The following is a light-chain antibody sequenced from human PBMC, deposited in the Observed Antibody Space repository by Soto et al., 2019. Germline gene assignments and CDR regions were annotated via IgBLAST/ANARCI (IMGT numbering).Light chain of an antibody. J-gene: IGLJ1*01. Sequence: QSALTQPASVSGSPGQSITISCTGTSSDVGGYNYVSWYQQHPRKAPKLMIYEVSDRPSGVSNRVSGSKSGNTASLTISGLQAEDEADYYCSSFTTSNTLVFGTGTKLTVL. V-gene: IGLV2-14*01. CDR3: SSFTTSNTLV. CDR1: SSDVGGYNY. CDR2: EVS.